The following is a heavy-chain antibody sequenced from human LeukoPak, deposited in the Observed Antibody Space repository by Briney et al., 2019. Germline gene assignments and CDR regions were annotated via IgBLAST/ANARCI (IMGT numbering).Heavy chain of an antibody. CDR2: INPSGGST. D-gene: IGHD3-22*01. V-gene: IGHV1-46*01. J-gene: IGHJ4*02. Sequence: GASVKVSCKASGYTFTSYYMHWVRQAPGQGLEWMGIINPSGGSTSYAQKFQGRVTMTRDTSTSTVYMELSSLRSEDTAVYYCARSYSTYDSSGIILPGDYWGQGTLVTVSS. CDR3: ARSYSTYDSSGIILPGDY. CDR1: GYTFTSYY.